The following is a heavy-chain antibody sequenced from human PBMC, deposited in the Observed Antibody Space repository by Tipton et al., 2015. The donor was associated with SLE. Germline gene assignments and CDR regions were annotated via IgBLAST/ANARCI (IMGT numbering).Heavy chain of an antibody. CDR1: GFTFTTYA. CDR2: IWYDGSNK. V-gene: IGHV3-33*06. J-gene: IGHJ5*02. CDR3: AKEGITIFGVVNYPEFDP. Sequence: SLRLSCAASGFTFTTYAMHWARQAPGKGLEWVAVIWYDGSNKYYADSVKGRFTISRDNSKNTLYLQMNSLRAEDTAVYYCAKEGITIFGVVNYPEFDPWGQGTLVTVSS. D-gene: IGHD3-3*01.